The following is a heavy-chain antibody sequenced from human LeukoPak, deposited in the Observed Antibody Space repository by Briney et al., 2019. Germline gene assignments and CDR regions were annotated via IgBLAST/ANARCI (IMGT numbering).Heavy chain of an antibody. CDR3: ARDRYGGNPSALDY. D-gene: IGHD4-23*01. CDR1: GFTFSSYA. V-gene: IGHV3-30*04. CDR2: ISYDGSNK. J-gene: IGHJ4*02. Sequence: GGSLRLSCAASGFTFSSYAMHWVRQAPGKGLEWVAVISYDGSNKYYADSVKGRFTISRDNSKNTLYLQMNSLRAEDTAVYYCARDRYGGNPSALDYWGQGTLVTVS.